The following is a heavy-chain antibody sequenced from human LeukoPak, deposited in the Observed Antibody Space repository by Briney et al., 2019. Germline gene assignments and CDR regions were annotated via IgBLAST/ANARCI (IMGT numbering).Heavy chain of an antibody. V-gene: IGHV3-9*01. D-gene: IGHD5-18*01. CDR1: GFTFDDYA. J-gene: IGHJ4*02. Sequence: GGSLRLSCAASGFTFDDYAMHWVRQAPGKGLEWVSGISWNSGSIGYADSVKGRFTISRDNAKNSLYLQMNSLRAEDTALYYCAKDSSRGYSYDPRSYYFDYWGQGTLVTVSS. CDR2: ISWNSGSI. CDR3: AKDSSRGYSYDPRSYYFDY.